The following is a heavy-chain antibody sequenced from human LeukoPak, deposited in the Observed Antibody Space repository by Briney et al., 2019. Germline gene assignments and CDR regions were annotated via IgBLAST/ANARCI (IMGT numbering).Heavy chain of an antibody. D-gene: IGHD5-18*01. CDR2: ISSSGSTI. J-gene: IGHJ1*01. Sequence: PGGSLRLSCAASGFTFSSYEMHWVRQAPGKGLEWISYISSSGSTIYYADSVKGRFTISRDNGKNLLYLQMNSLRAEDTAVYYCARAGYSMDTEYFQHWGQGTLVTVSS. CDR1: GFTFSSYE. V-gene: IGHV3-48*03. CDR3: ARAGYSMDTEYFQH.